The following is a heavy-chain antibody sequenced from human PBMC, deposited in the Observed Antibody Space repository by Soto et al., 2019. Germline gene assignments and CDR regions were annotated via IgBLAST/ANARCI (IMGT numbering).Heavy chain of an antibody. D-gene: IGHD3-10*01. CDR2: IYSGGST. Sequence: GGSLRLSCAASGFTVSSNYMSWVRQAPGKGLEWVSVIYSGGSTYYADSMKGRFTISRHNSKNTLYLQMNSLRAEDTAVYYCAREGSPGWFDPWGQGTLVTVSS. J-gene: IGHJ5*02. CDR3: AREGSPGWFDP. V-gene: IGHV3-53*04. CDR1: GFTVSSNY.